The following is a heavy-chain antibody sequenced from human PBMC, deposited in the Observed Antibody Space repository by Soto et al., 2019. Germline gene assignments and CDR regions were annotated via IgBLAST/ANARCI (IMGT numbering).Heavy chain of an antibody. CDR2: IYYSGST. CDR3: ARHPGADYDFWSGLFSRGPEQLYYYYGMDV. V-gene: IGHV4-30-2*03. D-gene: IGHD3-3*01. J-gene: IGHJ6*02. CDR1: GGSISSGGYS. Sequence: PSETLSLTCAVSGGSISSGGYSWSWIRQPPGKGLEWIGSIYYSGSTYYNPSLKSRVTISVDTSKNQFSLKLSSVTAADTAVYYCARHPGADYDFWSGLFSRGPEQLYYYYGMDVWGQGTTVTVSS.